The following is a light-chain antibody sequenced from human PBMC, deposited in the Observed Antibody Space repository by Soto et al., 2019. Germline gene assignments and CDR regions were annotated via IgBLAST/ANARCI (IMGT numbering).Light chain of an antibody. Sequence: IVMTQSPATLSVSPGDRVTLSCRASQSVSSDLAWYQQRPGQAPRLLIYDASYRATDIPPRFSGSGSGTDFTLTISSLEPEDFAVYYCQQRRSWPPTITFGQGTRLEIK. J-gene: IGKJ5*01. CDR3: QQRRSWPPTIT. V-gene: IGKV3-11*01. CDR2: DAS. CDR1: QSVSSD.